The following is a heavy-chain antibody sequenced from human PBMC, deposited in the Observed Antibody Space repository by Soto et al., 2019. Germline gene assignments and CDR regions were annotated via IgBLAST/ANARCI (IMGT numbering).Heavy chain of an antibody. J-gene: IGHJ6*02. CDR2: MNPNSGGT. CDR3: ARDKVDTDYYYYYGMDV. D-gene: IGHD5-18*01. CDR1: GYTFTSYD. V-gene: IGHV1-2*04. Sequence: ASVKVSCKASGYTFTSYDIHWVRQATGQRLEWMGWMNPNSGGTNYAQKFQGWVTMTRDTSISTAYMELSRLRSDDTAVYYCARDKVDTDYYYYYGMDVWGQGTTVTVSS.